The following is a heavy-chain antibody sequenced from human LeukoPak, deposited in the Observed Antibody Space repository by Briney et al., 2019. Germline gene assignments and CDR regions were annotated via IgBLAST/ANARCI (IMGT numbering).Heavy chain of an antibody. D-gene: IGHD6-13*01. CDR3: ARRGGIAAAGTSSVGYFQH. CDR2: ISHSGST. CDR1: GGSFSGYY. Sequence: PSETLSLTCAVYGGSFSGYYWSWIRQPPGKGLEWIGEISHSGSTNYNPSLKSRVTISVDTSKNQFSLKLSSVTAADTAVYYCARRGGIAAAGTSSVGYFQHWGQGTLVTVSS. J-gene: IGHJ1*01. V-gene: IGHV4-34*01.